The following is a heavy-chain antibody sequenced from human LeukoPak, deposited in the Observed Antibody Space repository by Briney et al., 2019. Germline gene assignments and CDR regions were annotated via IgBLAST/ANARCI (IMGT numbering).Heavy chain of an antibody. Sequence: KPGGSLRLSCEVSGLTFSRHAMNWVRQAPGKGLEWVSYISSSGSTKYYTDSVKGRFTISRDNAKNSLYLQMNSLRDEDTALYYCALYFYDSSGYPSFDYWGQGTLVTVSS. V-gene: IGHV3-48*02. J-gene: IGHJ4*02. D-gene: IGHD3-22*01. CDR3: ALYFYDSSGYPSFDY. CDR1: GLTFSRHA. CDR2: ISSSGSTK.